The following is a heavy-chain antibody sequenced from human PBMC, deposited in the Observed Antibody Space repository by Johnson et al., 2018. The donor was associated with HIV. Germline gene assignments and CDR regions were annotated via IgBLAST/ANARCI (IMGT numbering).Heavy chain of an antibody. J-gene: IGHJ3*02. CDR2: ISYDGSNK. Sequence: QVQLVESGGGLVQPGGSLILSCAASGFTFSSYAMHWVRQAPGKGLEWVAVISYDGSNKYYADSVKGRFTISRDNSKNTLYLQMNSLRTEDTAVYYCAKDRSTGWYPAFDIWGQGTMVTVSS. CDR3: AKDRSTGWYPAFDI. D-gene: IGHD6-19*01. V-gene: IGHV3-30-3*01. CDR1: GFTFSSYA.